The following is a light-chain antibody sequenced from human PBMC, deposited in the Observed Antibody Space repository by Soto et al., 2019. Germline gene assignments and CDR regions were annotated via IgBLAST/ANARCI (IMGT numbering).Light chain of an antibody. Sequence: DIVMTQSPDSLAVSRGERATINCKSSQSVLYSSNNKNYLAWYQQKPGQPPKLLIYWASTRESGVPDRFSGSGSGTDSTLTISSLQAEDVAVYYCQQYYSTPPVTFGPGTKVDIK. CDR3: QQYYSTPPVT. CDR1: QSVLYSSNNKNY. J-gene: IGKJ3*01. CDR2: WAS. V-gene: IGKV4-1*01.